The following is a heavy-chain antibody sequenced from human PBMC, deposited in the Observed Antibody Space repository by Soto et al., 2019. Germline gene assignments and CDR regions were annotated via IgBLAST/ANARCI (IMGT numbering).Heavy chain of an antibody. CDR1: GYTFTSYD. CDR2: MNPNSGNT. D-gene: IGHD3-10*01. V-gene: IGHV1-8*01. Sequence: ASVKVSCKASGYTFTSYDINWVRQATGQGLEWMGWMNPNSGNTGYAQKFQGRVTMTRNTSISTAYMELSSLRSEDTAVYYCERGHRITMVRGVSALIYYYYGMDVWGQGTPVTVSS. J-gene: IGHJ6*01. CDR3: ERGHRITMVRGVSALIYYYYGMDV.